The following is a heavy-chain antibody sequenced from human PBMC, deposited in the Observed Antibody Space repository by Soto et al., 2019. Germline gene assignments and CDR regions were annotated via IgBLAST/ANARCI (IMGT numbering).Heavy chain of an antibody. J-gene: IGHJ4*02. Sequence: QVQLVESGGGVVQPGRSLRLSCAASGFTFSSYAMHWVRQAPGKGLEWVAVISYDGGNKYYADSVKGRFTISRDNSKNTLYLQMNSLRAEDTAVYYCARVSGIAVAVYYFDYWGQGTLVTVSS. CDR1: GFTFSSYA. V-gene: IGHV3-30-3*01. CDR3: ARVSGIAVAVYYFDY. CDR2: ISYDGGNK. D-gene: IGHD6-19*01.